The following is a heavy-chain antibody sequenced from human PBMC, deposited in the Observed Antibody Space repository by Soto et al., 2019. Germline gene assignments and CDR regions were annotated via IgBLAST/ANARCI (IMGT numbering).Heavy chain of an antibody. CDR1: GFTFSRYG. CDR2: IWYDGSNK. V-gene: IGHV3-33*01. D-gene: IGHD3-10*01. Sequence: QVQLVESGGGVVQPGRSLRLSCAASGFTFSRYGMHWVRQAPGKGLEWVAVIWYDGSNKYYADSVKGRFTISRDNSKNTLYLQMNSLRAEDTAVYYWASEGSGDHDLHYWGQGTLVTVSS. J-gene: IGHJ4*02. CDR3: ASEGSGDHDLHY.